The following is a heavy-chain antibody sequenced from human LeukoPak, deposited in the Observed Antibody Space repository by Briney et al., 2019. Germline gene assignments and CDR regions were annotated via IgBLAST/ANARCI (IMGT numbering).Heavy chain of an antibody. CDR2: IIPIFGTA. J-gene: IGHJ3*02. Sequence: SVKVSCKASGGTFSSYAISWVRQAPGQGLEWMGGIIPIFGTANYAQKFQGRVTITADESTSTAYMELSSLRPEDTAVYYCARDSFSPGAFDIWGQGTMVTVSS. V-gene: IGHV1-69*13. CDR1: GGTFSSYA. CDR3: ARDSFSPGAFDI.